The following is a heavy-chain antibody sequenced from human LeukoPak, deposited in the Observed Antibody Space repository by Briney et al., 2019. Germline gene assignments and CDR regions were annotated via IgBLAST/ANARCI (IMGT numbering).Heavy chain of an antibody. D-gene: IGHD1-26*01. Sequence: PGGSLRLSCAASGFTYSSHWMHWVRQAPGKGLVWVSRIKNDGSGATYADSVKGRFTISIDNAKNTLYLQMNSLRAEDTAVYYRASTSGTYRFDPWGQGTLVTVSS. J-gene: IGHJ5*02. V-gene: IGHV3-74*01. CDR3: ASTSGTYRFDP. CDR1: GFTYSSHW. CDR2: IKNDGSGA.